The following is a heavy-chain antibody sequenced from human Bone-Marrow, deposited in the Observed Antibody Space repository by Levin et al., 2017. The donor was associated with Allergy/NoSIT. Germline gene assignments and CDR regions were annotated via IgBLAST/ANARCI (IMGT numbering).Heavy chain of an antibody. Sequence: SETLSLTCTVSCGSIRSDHYYWTWIRQSAGTGLEWIGYINYSGSTYYKSSLRSRVSISVDTSKNQFSLKVKSVTAADTAVYYCARRTGRSEYDYFDSWGQGTLVTVSP. D-gene: IGHD3-10*01. CDR3: ARRTGRSEYDYFDS. CDR2: INYSGST. V-gene: IGHV4-31*03. CDR1: CGSIRSDHYY. J-gene: IGHJ4*02.